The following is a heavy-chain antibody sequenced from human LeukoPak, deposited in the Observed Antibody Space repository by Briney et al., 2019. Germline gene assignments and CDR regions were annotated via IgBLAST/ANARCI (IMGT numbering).Heavy chain of an antibody. J-gene: IGHJ4*02. V-gene: IGHV4-59*01. CDR1: GGSIGSYY. CDR3: ARQTGSGLFSLP. Sequence: SETLSLTCTVSGGSIGSYYWSWIRQSPGKGLEWIGYIYYSGSTNYNPSLKSRVTISVETSKNQFSLKLSSVTAADTAVYYCARQTGSGLFSLPGGQGTLVTVSS. CDR2: IYYSGST. D-gene: IGHD3-10*01.